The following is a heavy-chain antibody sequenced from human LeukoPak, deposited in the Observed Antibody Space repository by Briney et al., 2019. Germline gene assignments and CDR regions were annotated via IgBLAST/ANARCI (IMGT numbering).Heavy chain of an antibody. J-gene: IGHJ4*02. V-gene: IGHV3-23*01. CDR3: AKVYWNYRGFDY. CDR1: GFTFSSYA. Sequence: GGSLRLSCAASGFTFSSYAMSWVRQAPGKGLEWVSAISGSGGSTYYADSVKGRFTISRDNSKNTLYLQMNSLRAEDTAVCYCAKVYWNYRGFDYWGQGTLVTVSS. D-gene: IGHD1-7*01. CDR2: ISGSGGST.